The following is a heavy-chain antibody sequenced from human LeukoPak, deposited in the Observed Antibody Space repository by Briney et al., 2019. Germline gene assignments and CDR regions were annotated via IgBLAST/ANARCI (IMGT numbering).Heavy chain of an antibody. D-gene: IGHD3-10*01. V-gene: IGHV3-74*01. CDR3: ARTYSSGTYGAIDY. CDR2: MNRDGSST. CDR1: GFTLSNYW. J-gene: IGHJ4*02. Sequence: GGSLRLSCAASGFTLSNYWMHWVRQAPGKGLVLVSRMNRDGSSTSYADSVKGRFTISRDNAKNTLYLQMNSLRAEDTAVYYCARTYSSGTYGAIDYWGQGTLVTVSS.